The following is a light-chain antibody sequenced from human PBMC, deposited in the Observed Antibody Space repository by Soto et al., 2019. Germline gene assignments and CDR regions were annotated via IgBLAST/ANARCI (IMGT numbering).Light chain of an antibody. Sequence: TQSPGTLSLSPGERATLSCRASQSVSSSYLAWYQQKPGQAPRLLIYGASSRATGIPDRFSGSASGTDFTLTISRLEPEDFAVYYCQQYGNSPQTFGQGTKVDIK. CDR3: QQYGNSPQT. CDR2: GAS. J-gene: IGKJ1*01. CDR1: QSVSSSY. V-gene: IGKV3-20*01.